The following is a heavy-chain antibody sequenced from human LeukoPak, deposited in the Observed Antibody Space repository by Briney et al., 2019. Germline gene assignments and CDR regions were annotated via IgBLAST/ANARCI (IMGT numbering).Heavy chain of an antibody. J-gene: IGHJ4*02. D-gene: IGHD7-27*01. Sequence: GESLKISCAASGFTVSSNYMSWVRQAPGKGLEWVSVIYSGGSTYYADSVKGRFTISRDNSKNTLYLQMNSLRAEDTAVYYCARGTNWGLFDYWGQGTLVTVSS. V-gene: IGHV3-66*01. CDR3: ARGTNWGLFDY. CDR2: IYSGGST. CDR1: GFTVSSNY.